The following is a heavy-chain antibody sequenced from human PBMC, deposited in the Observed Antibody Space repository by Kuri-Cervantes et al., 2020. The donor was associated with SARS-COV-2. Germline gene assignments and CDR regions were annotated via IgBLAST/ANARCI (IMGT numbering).Heavy chain of an antibody. CDR3: ALSSGYYYPNAGFDY. J-gene: IGHJ4*02. CDR1: GFTFSSYW. D-gene: IGHD3-22*01. V-gene: IGHV3-74*01. CDR2: INSDGSST. Sequence: GGSLRLSCAASGFTFSSYWMHWVRQAPGKGLVWVSRINSDGSSTSYADSVKGRFTISRDNSKNTLYLQMNSLRAEDTAVYYCALSSGYYYPNAGFDYWGQGTLVTVSS.